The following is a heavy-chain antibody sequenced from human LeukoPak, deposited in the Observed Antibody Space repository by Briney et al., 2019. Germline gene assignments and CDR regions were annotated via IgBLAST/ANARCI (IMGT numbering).Heavy chain of an antibody. CDR2: INHSGST. V-gene: IGHV4-34*01. Sequence: KASETLSLTCAVYGGSFSGYYWSWIRQPPGKGLEWIGEINHSGSTNYSPSLKSRVTISVDTSKNQFSLKLSSVTAADTAVYYCARLAMVRGVTIDYWGQGTLVTVSS. CDR3: ARLAMVRGVTIDY. D-gene: IGHD3-10*01. CDR1: GGSFSGYY. J-gene: IGHJ4*02.